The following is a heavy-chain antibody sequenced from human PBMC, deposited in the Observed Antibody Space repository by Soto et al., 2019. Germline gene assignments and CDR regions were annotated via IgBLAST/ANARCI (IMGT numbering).Heavy chain of an antibody. V-gene: IGHV3-64D*06. CDR1: GSTFSIYA. J-gene: IGHJ4*02. CDR2: ISSNGGST. CDR3: VNKGRGTYYLDY. D-gene: IGHD3-16*01. Sequence: PGGSLRLSCAASGSTFSIYAMHWVRQAPWKGLEYVSAISSNGGSTYYADSVKGRFTISRDNSKNTLYLQMSSLRAEDTAIYYCVNKGRGTYYLDYWGQGTLVTVSS.